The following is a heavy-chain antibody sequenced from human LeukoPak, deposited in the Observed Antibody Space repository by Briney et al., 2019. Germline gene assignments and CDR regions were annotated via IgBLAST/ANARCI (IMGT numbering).Heavy chain of an antibody. V-gene: IGHV3-23*01. Sequence: GGSLRLSCAASGFTFSSSAMSWVRQAPGKGLEWVSAISNNGGYTYYADSVQGRFTISRDNSKSTLCLQMNSLRAEDTAVYYCARAVAGLNYFDYWGQGTLVTVSS. D-gene: IGHD6-19*01. CDR3: ARAVAGLNYFDY. J-gene: IGHJ4*02. CDR1: GFTFSSSA. CDR2: ISNNGGYT.